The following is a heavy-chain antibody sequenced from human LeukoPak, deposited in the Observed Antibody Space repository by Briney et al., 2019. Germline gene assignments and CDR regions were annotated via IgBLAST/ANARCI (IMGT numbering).Heavy chain of an antibody. CDR1: GYTFRDHH. CDR3: ARDTCGSDY. J-gene: IGHJ4*02. CDR2: IDPSGGST. Sequence: ASVKVSCKASGYTFRDHHMHWVRQAPGQGLDWMGKIDPSGGSTTYAQNFQDRVTMTRDTSTSTVYMELNSLRSEDTAVYYCARDTCGSDYWGQGTLVTVSS. V-gene: IGHV1-46*01. D-gene: IGHD2-21*01.